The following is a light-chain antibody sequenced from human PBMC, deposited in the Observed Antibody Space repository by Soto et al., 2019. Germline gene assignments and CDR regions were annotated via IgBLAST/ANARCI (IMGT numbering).Light chain of an antibody. CDR3: SSYTNSNTLV. V-gene: IGLV2-14*01. J-gene: IGLJ1*01. Sequence: QSVLTQPASVSGSPGQSITISCTGTSSDVGGYNYVSWYQQYPGKAPKLMIYDVDTRPSGVSNRFSGSKSGNTASLTISRLQAYDEADYYCSSYTNSNTLVFGSGTKVTVL. CDR1: SSDVGGYNY. CDR2: DVD.